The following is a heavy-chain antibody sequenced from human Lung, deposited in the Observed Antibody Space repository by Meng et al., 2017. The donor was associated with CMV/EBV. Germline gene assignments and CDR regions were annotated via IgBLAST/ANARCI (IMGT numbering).Heavy chain of an antibody. CDR2: IRSKASNYAT. CDR3: CRPTAVASSPTDY. Sequence: GESXKISCAASGFTFSGSAMYWVRQASGKGLEWVGRIRSKASNYATTYAASVEGRFTISRDDSKNMVYLEMNSLKIEDTALYYCCRPTAVASSPTDYWGQGKRVHGSS. J-gene: IGHJ4*02. V-gene: IGHV3-73*01. CDR1: GFTFSGSA. D-gene: IGHD6-19*01.